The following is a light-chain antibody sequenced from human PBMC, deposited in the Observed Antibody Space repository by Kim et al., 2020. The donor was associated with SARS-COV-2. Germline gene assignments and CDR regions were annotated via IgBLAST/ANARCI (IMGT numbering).Light chain of an antibody. V-gene: IGLV2-11*01. J-gene: IGLJ3*02. Sequence: GQSATISCAGTSSDVGTYNYVAWYQQHPDKAPKLMIYDVSKRPSGVPDRFSASKSGNTASLTISGLQAEDEADYYCCSYAGSYSWVFGGGTRLTVL. CDR2: DVS. CDR3: CSYAGSYSWV. CDR1: SSDVGTYNY.